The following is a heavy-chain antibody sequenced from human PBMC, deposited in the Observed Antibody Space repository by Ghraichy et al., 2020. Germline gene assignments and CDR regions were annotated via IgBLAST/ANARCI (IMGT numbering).Heavy chain of an antibody. Sequence: GGSLRLSCAASGFTYSSYSMNWVRQAPGEGREWVSYISSSSSTIYYADSVKGRFTISRDNAKNSLYRQMNSRRDEDTAVYYCARAGYCSSTSCHYYYGMDVWGQGTTVSVSS. CDR3: ARAGYCSSTSCHYYYGMDV. J-gene: IGHJ6*02. V-gene: IGHV3-48*02. CDR1: GFTYSSYS. CDR2: ISSSSSTI. D-gene: IGHD2-2*01.